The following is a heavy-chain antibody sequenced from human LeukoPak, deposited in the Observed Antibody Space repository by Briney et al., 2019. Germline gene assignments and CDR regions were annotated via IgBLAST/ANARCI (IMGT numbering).Heavy chain of an antibody. CDR1: GYTLTELS. CDR3: ARDRAVAGLRPFDY. Sequence: ASVTVSCTVSGYTLTELSMHWVRQAPGKGLEWMGGFDPEDGETIYAQKFQGRVTMTEDTSTDTAYMELSSLRSEDTAVYYCARDRAVAGLRPFDYWGQGTLVTVSS. CDR2: FDPEDGET. V-gene: IGHV1-24*01. D-gene: IGHD6-19*01. J-gene: IGHJ4*02.